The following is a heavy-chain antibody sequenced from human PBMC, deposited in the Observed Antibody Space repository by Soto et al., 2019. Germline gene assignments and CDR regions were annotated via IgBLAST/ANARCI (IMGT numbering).Heavy chain of an antibody. J-gene: IGHJ4*02. CDR1: ADSISAYS. V-gene: IGHV4-59*01. CDR3: AREGNLGRWLQHLDF. CDR2: IHYNGNT. Sequence: SETLSVTCTVSADSISAYSWSSVRQPPGKGLEWIGNIHYNGNTKYTPSLKSRVTMSVDTSNNQFSLRLISVTAADTAIYFCAREGNLGRWLQHLDFWGQGTLVT. D-gene: IGHD5-12*01.